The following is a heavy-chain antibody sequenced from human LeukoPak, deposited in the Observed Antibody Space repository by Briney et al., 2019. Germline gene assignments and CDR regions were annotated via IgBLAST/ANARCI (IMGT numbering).Heavy chain of an antibody. D-gene: IGHD2-15*01. V-gene: IGHV4-4*07. CDR1: GGSSSYYY. CDR3: ARVDLRAAYFDY. J-gene: IGHJ4*02. Sequence: SETLSLTCTVSGGSSSYYYWSWIRQPAGKGLEWIGRIYTSGSTGYNPSLKSRVTMSVDTSKNQFSLKLSSVTAADTAVYYCARVDLRAAYFDYWGQGTLVTVSS. CDR2: IYTSGST.